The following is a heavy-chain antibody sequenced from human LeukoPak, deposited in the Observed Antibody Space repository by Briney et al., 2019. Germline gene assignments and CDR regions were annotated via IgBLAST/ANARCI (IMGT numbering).Heavy chain of an antibody. CDR3: AKEYTPSSPLGELDS. V-gene: IGHV3-30*02. CDR1: GFNLNSYA. J-gene: IGHJ4*02. CDR2: IRHDEANS. D-gene: IGHD6-6*01. Sequence: GGSLRLSCAVSGFNLNSYAMHWVRQAPGKGLEWVAVIRHDEANSFYADSVQGRFTVSRDTSKKLLYLQMNSLRVEDTAVYYCAKEYTPSSPLGELDSWGQGTLVTVSS.